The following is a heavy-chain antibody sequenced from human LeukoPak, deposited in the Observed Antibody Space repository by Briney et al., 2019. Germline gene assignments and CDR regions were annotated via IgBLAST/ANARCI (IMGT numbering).Heavy chain of an antibody. D-gene: IGHD3-22*01. J-gene: IGHJ4*02. CDR1: GGSISSSSYY. Sequence: SETLSLTCTVSGGSISSSSYYWGWIRQPPGKGLEWIGSIYYSGSTYYNPSLKSRATISVDTSKNQFSLKLSSVTAADTAVYYCARRGYYYDSSGYRYWGQGTLVTVSS. V-gene: IGHV4-39*01. CDR2: IYYSGST. CDR3: ARRGYYYDSSGYRY.